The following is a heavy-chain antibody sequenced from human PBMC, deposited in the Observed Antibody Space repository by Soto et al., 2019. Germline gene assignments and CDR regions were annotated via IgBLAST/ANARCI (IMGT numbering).Heavy chain of an antibody. CDR2: XLPMFGIA. V-gene: IGHV1-69*08. J-gene: IGHJ6*02. Sequence: QVQLVQSGAEVKKPGSSVKVSCKGSGGTFNRYTITWVXXXXXXXXXXXXXXLPMFGIASYAQNCQGRVTITADKSTSTAYMELSSLRSEDTAVYYCARDSGRSDVVPAAISAMDVWGQGTTVTVS. D-gene: IGHD2-2*01. CDR3: ARDSGRSDVVPAAISAMDV. CDR1: GGTFNRYT.